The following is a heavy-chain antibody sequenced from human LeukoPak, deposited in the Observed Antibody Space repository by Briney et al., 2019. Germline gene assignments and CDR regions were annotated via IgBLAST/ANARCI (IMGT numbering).Heavy chain of an antibody. D-gene: IGHD2-2*01. CDR1: GYTFTSYA. J-gene: IGHJ3*02. V-gene: IGHV1-46*01. CDR2: INPSGGST. CDR3: ASIVVVPAAREDAFDI. Sequence: ASVKVSCKASGYTFTSYAMNWVRQAPGQGLEWMGIINPSGGSTSYAQKFQGRVTMTRDTSTSTVYMELSSLRSEDTAVYYCASIVVVPAAREDAFDIWGQGTMVTVSS.